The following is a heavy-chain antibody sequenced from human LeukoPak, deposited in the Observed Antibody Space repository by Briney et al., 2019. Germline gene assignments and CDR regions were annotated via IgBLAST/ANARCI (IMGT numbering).Heavy chain of an antibody. V-gene: IGHV4-39*07. J-gene: IGHJ3*02. CDR3: ARQTLYYYDSSGYLRDAFDI. CDR2: IYYSGGT. D-gene: IGHD3-22*01. CDR1: GGSISSSSYY. Sequence: SQTLSLTCTVSGGSISSSSYYWGWIRQPPGKGLEWIGSIYYSGGTYYNPSLKSRVTISVDTSKNQFSLKLSSVTAADTAVYYCARQTLYYYDSSGYLRDAFDIWGQGTMVTVSS.